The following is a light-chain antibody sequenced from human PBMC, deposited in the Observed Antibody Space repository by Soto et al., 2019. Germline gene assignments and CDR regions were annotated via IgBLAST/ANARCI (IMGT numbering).Light chain of an antibody. Sequence: QSVLTQPPSVSGSPGQSVTISCTGTSSDIGIYDRVSWYQQTPGTAPKLMIYEVTNRPSGVPDRFSGSKSGTTASLTISGLQAEDEAGYYCRSYTSSNTVLFGGGTKVTV. CDR2: EVT. CDR1: SSDIGIYDR. CDR3: RSYTSSNTVL. J-gene: IGLJ2*01. V-gene: IGLV2-18*02.